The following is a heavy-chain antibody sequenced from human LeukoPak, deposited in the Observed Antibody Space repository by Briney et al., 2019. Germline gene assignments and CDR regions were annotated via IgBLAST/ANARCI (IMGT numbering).Heavy chain of an antibody. CDR2: ITTSSTYI. CDR3: ARDGLAAATLHWCFDL. D-gene: IGHD2-15*01. V-gene: IGHV3-21*01. CDR1: GFSFSTYN. Sequence: GGSLRLSCAASGFSFSTYNMNWVRQAPGKGLEWVSSITTSSTYIYYADPVKGRFTISRDNAKNSLYLQMNSLRAEDTAVYYCARDGLAAATLHWCFDLWGRGTLVTVSS. J-gene: IGHJ2*01.